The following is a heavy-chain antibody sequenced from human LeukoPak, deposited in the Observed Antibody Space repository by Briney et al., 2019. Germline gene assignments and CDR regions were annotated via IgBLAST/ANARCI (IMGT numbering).Heavy chain of an antibody. CDR1: GFTFSTYG. V-gene: IGHV3-21*01. CDR2: ISDESSYK. J-gene: IGHJ4*02. D-gene: IGHD2-2*01. Sequence: AGSLRLSCATSGFTFSTYGMSWVRQAPGKGLEWVSSISDESSYKYDEGSVKGRFTISRDNAKNSLYLEMNSLRAEDTAVYYCARDLGFVVVPAAKADYWGQGTLVTVSS. CDR3: ARDLGFVVVPAAKADY.